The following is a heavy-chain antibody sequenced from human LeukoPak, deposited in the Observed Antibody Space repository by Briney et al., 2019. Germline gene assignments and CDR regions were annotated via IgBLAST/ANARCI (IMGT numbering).Heavy chain of an antibody. Sequence: PSETLSLTCAVYGGSFSGYYWSWIRQPPGKGLEWIGEINHSGSTNYNPSLKSRVTISVDTSKNQFSLKLSSVTAADTAVYYCARGSGVLVDANPFDYWGQGTLVTVSS. D-gene: IGHD4/OR15-4a*01. CDR3: ARGSGVLVDANPFDY. CDR2: INHSGST. CDR1: GGSFSGYY. J-gene: IGHJ4*02. V-gene: IGHV4-34*01.